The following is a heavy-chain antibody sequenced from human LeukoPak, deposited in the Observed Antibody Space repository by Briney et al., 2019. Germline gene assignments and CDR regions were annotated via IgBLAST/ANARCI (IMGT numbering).Heavy chain of an antibody. J-gene: IGHJ3*02. D-gene: IGHD6-19*01. CDR3: GRGKIAVAGRGAFDI. V-gene: IGHV3-21*04. Sequence: GGYLSLPCAASGFTFSSYSMNWVRQAPGKGLEWVSSISSSSSYIYYADSVKGRFTISRDNAKNSLYLQMNSLRAEDTAVYYCGRGKIAVAGRGAFDIWRQGTMVTVSS. CDR2: ISSSSSYI. CDR1: GFTFSSYS.